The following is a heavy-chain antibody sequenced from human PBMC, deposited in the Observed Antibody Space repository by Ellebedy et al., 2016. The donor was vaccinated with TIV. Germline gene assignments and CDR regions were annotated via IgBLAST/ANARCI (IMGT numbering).Heavy chain of an antibody. Sequence: GESLKISCAASEFTFSSYSMNWVRQAPGKGLEWVSSISSDENYIYYRDSLKGRFTISRDNAKNSLYLQMNSLRAEDTAVYYCATYPVSYYFDGPFEYWGLGALVTVSS. CDR3: ATYPVSYYFDGPFEY. CDR1: EFTFSSYS. J-gene: IGHJ4*02. D-gene: IGHD3-22*01. CDR2: ISSDENYI. V-gene: IGHV3-21*01.